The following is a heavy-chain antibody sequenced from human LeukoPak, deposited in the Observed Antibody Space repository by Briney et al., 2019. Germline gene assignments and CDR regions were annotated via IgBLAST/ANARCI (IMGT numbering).Heavy chain of an antibody. CDR1: GGSISSGDYY. D-gene: IGHD6-13*01. Sequence: PSQTLSLTCTVSGGSISSGDYYWSWIRQPPGKGLEWIGYIYYSGSTNYNPSLKSRVTISVDTSKNQFSLKLSSVTAADTAVYYCARLGIADAFDIWGQGTMVTVSS. CDR2: IYYSGST. V-gene: IGHV4-30-4*01. CDR3: ARLGIADAFDI. J-gene: IGHJ3*02.